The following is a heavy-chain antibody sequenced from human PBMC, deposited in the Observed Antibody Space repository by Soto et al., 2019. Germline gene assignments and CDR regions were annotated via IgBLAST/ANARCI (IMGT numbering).Heavy chain of an antibody. D-gene: IGHD3-10*01. J-gene: IGHJ6*02. CDR2: INHSGST. CDR3: ARGSMVRGVNINYYYYYGMDV. Sequence: SETLSLTSAVYGRSFSGYYWSWIRQPPGKGLERIGEINHSGSTNYNPSLKGRVTISVDTSKNQYSLKLSSVTAADTAVYYCARGSMVRGVNINYYYYYGMDVWGQGTTVTVSS. V-gene: IGHV4-34*01. CDR1: GRSFSGYY.